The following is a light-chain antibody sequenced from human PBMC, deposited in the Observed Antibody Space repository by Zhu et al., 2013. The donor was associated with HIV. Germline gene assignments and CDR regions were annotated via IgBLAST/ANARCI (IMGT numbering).Light chain of an antibody. Sequence: AIQMTQSPLSLSASIGDRVTISCRASQTISNYLNWFQQKPGKAPRLLIFATSNLQSGVPSRFSGSGSGTDFTLIISSLQPEDFATYYCLQDYNFPYTFGQGTKLEIK. V-gene: IGKV1-6*02. CDR1: QTISNY. CDR3: LQDYNFPYT. CDR2: ATS. J-gene: IGKJ2*01.